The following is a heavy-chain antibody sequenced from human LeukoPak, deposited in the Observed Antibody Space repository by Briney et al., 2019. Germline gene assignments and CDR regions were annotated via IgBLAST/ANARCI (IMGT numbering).Heavy chain of an antibody. CDR1: GFTFSNYA. CDR3: ASLSSGWYFDF. CDR2: ISSSGGST. D-gene: IGHD6-19*01. V-gene: IGHV3-23*01. J-gene: IGHJ4*02. Sequence: PGGSLRLSCAASGFTFSNYATSWVRQAPGKGLEWVSLISSSGGSTYYADSVKGRFTISRDNAKNSLYLQMNSLRGEDTAVYYCASLSSGWYFDFWGQGTLVTVSS.